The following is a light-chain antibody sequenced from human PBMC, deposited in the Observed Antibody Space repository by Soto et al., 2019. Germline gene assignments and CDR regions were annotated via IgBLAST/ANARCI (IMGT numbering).Light chain of an antibody. CDR3: QQYGSSPPIT. CDR2: GAS. CDR1: QSVSSSY. Sequence: VMTHSPATLSVSPGERATLSFSSSQSVSSSYLAWYQQKPGQAPRLLIYGASSRATGIPDRFSGSGSGTDFTLTISRLEPEDFAVYYCQQYGSSPPITFGQGTRLEIK. V-gene: IGKV3-20*01. J-gene: IGKJ5*01.